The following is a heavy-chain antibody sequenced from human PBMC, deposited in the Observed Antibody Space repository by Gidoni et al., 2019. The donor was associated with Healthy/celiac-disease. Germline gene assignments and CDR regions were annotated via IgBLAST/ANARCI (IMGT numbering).Heavy chain of an antibody. CDR3: ARGADSGYDLVWWFDP. J-gene: IGHJ5*02. Sequence: HWVRQAPGKGLEWVAVIWYDGSNKYYADSVKGRFTISRDNSKNTLYLQMNSLRAEDTAVYYCARGADSGYDLVWWFDPWGQGTLVTVSS. V-gene: IGHV3-33*01. CDR2: IWYDGSNK. D-gene: IGHD5-12*01.